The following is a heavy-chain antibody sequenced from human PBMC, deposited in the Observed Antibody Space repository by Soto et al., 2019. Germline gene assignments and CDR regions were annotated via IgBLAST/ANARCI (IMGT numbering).Heavy chain of an antibody. CDR2: IYWDDDK. CDR1: GFSLSTSGVG. V-gene: IGHV2-5*02. Sequence: QITLKESGPTLVKPTQTLTLTCTFSGFSLSTSGVGVGWIRQPPGKALEWLALIYWDDDKRYSPSLKSRLTITKDTSKPQVVLTLTNMEPADTATYYCAHAGDGGGWFDPWGQGTLVTVSS. D-gene: IGHD3-16*01. CDR3: AHAGDGGGWFDP. J-gene: IGHJ5*02.